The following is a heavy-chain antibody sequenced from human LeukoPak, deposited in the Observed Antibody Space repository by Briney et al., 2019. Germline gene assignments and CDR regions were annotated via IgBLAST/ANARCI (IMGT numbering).Heavy chain of an antibody. D-gene: IGHD2-2*02. Sequence: GASLRLSCAASGFTFSTYAMAWVRQAPGKGLEWVSAISRSGDSTYYADSVKGRFTISRDNSKNTLYLQMNSLRAEDTAVYYCAKDPPIPAPFDYWGQGTLVTVSS. J-gene: IGHJ4*02. CDR3: AKDPPIPAPFDY. CDR1: GFTFSTYA. V-gene: IGHV3-23*01. CDR2: ISRSGDST.